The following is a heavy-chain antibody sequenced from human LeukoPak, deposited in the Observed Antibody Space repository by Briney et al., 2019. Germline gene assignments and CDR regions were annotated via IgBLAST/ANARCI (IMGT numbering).Heavy chain of an antibody. Sequence: PSETLSLTCTVSGGSISSYYWSWIRQPPGKGLEWIGYIYYSGSTNYNPSLKSRVTISVDTSKNQFSLKLSSVTAADTAVYYCARERWDRGYYYYYMDVWGKGTTVTISS. J-gene: IGHJ6*03. CDR3: ARERWDRGYYYYYMDV. V-gene: IGHV4-59*12. CDR1: GGSISSYY. D-gene: IGHD1-26*01. CDR2: IYYSGST.